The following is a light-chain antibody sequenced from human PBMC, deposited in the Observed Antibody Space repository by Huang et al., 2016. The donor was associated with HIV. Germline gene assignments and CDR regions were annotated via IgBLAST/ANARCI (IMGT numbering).Light chain of an antibody. V-gene: IGKV4-1*01. CDR3: HQYYTTLRT. J-gene: IGKJ1*01. CDR2: WAS. Sequence: DIVMTQSPESLTVSLGERATINCKSSQSILKNSNNKNYLAWYQQKAGKPPKLLIYWASSRGSGVPDRFRGSGSGTDFTLTSSSLQAEDVAVYYCHQYYTTLRTFGQGTKVEV. CDR1: QSILKNSNNKNY.